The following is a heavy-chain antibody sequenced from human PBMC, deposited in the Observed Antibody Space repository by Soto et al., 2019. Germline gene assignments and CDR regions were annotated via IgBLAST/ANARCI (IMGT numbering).Heavy chain of an antibody. J-gene: IGHJ5*02. CDR3: ASEFCSGWNCYTYYFDP. Sequence: GRNLRLSCAASGFTFNRNWMHWVRHTPGKGLVWVSHINTDGTNTNYADSVKGRFTISRDNAKSTLFLQMNSLRDEDTAVYYCASEFCSGWNCYTYYFDPLGQG. V-gene: IGHV3-74*01. CDR1: GFTFNRNW. D-gene: IGHD2-15*01. CDR2: INTDGTNT.